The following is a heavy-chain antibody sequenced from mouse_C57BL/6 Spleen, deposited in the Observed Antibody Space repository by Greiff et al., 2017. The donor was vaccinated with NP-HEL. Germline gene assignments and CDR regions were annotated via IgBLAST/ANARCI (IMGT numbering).Heavy chain of an antibody. CDR3: ARSYYGSSYFDY. V-gene: IGHV1-80*01. D-gene: IGHD1-1*01. CDR2: IYPGDGDT. J-gene: IGHJ2*01. CDR1: GYAFSSYW. Sequence: VKLQESGAELVKPGASVKISCKASGYAFSSYWMNWVKQRPGKGLEWIGQIYPGDGDTNYNGKFKGKATLTADKSSSTAYMQLSSLTSEDSAVYFCARSYYGSSYFDYWGQGTTLTVSS.